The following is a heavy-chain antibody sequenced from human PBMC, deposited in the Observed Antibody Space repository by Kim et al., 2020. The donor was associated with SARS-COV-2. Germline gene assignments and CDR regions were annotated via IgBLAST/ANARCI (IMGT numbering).Heavy chain of an antibody. V-gene: IGHV1-3*01. CDR1: GYTFSNFA. J-gene: IGHJ3*02. D-gene: IGHD3-22*01. Sequence: ASVKVSCKASGYTFSNFAMHWVRQAPGQSLEWLGWINAGTGDTKLSQKLQGRVTISRDTAASILYMDLSNLRSEDTAVYYCARVTNYYESHNYYDAFDIWGQGTLVTVS. CDR2: INAGTGDT. CDR3: ARVTNYYESHNYYDAFDI.